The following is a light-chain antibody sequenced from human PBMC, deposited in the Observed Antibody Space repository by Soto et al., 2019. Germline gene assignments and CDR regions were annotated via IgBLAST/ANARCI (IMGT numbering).Light chain of an antibody. CDR3: QQYHKWPLT. CDR2: GAS. CDR1: LSVSSN. Sequence: EIVMTQSPATLSVSPGERATLSCRASLSVSSNLAWYQQKPGQAPRLLIYGASTRATGIPARFGGSGSGTEFILTISSLQSEDFAVYYCQQYHKWPLTFGGGTKVEI. V-gene: IGKV3-15*01. J-gene: IGKJ4*01.